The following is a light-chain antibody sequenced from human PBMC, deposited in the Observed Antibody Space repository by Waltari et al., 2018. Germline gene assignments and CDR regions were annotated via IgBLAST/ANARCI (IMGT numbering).Light chain of an antibody. V-gene: IGLV2-11*01. CDR3: CSFAGNYTLL. CDR1: SSDVGGYDY. Sequence: QSALTQPRPVSGSPGQSVTLSCTGTSSDVGGYDYVSWYQQHPGKAPKLIISDVDPRPSGVSDRFSGSKSGNTASLTISGLQIDDEATYYCCSFAGNYTLLFGGGTNLTVL. CDR2: DVD. J-gene: IGLJ2*01.